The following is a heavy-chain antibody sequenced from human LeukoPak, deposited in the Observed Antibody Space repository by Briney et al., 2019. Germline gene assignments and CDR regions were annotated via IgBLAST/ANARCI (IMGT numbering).Heavy chain of an antibody. J-gene: IGHJ4*02. CDR1: GYTFTSYD. V-gene: IGHV1-8*01. CDR3: ARYYDFWSGPLDY. CDR2: MNPNSGNT. Sequence: ASVKVSCKASGYTFTSYDINWVRQATGLGLEWMGWMNPNSGNTGYAQKFQGRVTMTRNTSISTAYMELSSLRSEDTAVYYCARYYDFWSGPLDYWGQGTLVTVSS. D-gene: IGHD3-3*01.